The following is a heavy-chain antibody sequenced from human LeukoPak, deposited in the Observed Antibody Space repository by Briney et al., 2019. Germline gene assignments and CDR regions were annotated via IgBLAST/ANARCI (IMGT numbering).Heavy chain of an antibody. Sequence: PGRSLRLSCAASGFTFSSYGMHWVRQAPGKGLEWVAVIWYDGSNKYYADSVKGRFTISRDNSKNTLYLQMNSLRAEDTAVYYCAKGALGYCSSASCPSGLDFDYWGQGALVTVSS. D-gene: IGHD2-2*01. CDR2: IWYDGSNK. CDR1: GFTFSSYG. J-gene: IGHJ4*02. CDR3: AKGALGYCSSASCPSGLDFDY. V-gene: IGHV3-33*06.